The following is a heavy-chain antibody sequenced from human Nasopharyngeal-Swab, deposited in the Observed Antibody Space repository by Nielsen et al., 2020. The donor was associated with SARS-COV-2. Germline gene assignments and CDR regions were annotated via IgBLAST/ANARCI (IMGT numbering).Heavy chain of an antibody. J-gene: IGHJ5*02. CDR2: IDSDGGAT. Sequence: GESLKISCAASGFTFSSHWMHWVRQPPGKGLVWVSRIDSDGGATTYADSVKGRFTISRDNAKNTLYLQMNSLRAEDTAIYYCGRDLGGYGGSWGQGALVIVSS. CDR1: GFTFSSHW. CDR3: GRDLGGYGGS. V-gene: IGHV3-74*01. D-gene: IGHD5-12*01.